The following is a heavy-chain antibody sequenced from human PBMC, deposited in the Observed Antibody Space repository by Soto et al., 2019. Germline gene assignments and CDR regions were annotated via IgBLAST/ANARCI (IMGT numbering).Heavy chain of an antibody. CDR2: IRSNTYGGTI. D-gene: IGHD3-10*01. J-gene: IGHJ3*02. CDR3: IASFGVSGAYDI. V-gene: IGHV3-49*04. CDR1: GFSFGDYA. Sequence: GGSLRLSCAPSGFSFGDYAMTWVRQAPGKGLEWVGFIRSNTYGGTIQYAASVKGRFAISRDDSKNTLYLQMNSLKTDDTAVYYCIASFGVSGAYDIWGQGTMVTVSS.